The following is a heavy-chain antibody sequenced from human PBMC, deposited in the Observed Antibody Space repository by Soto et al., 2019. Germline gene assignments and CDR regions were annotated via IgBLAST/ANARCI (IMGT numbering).Heavy chain of an antibody. CDR2: INAGNGNT. Sequence: VASVKVSCKASGYTFTSYAMHWVRQAPGQRLEWMGWINAGNGNTKYSQKFQGRVTITRDTSASTAYMELSSLRSEDTAVYYCARGRAADPYYYYYYYMDVWGKGTTVTVSS. V-gene: IGHV1-3*01. J-gene: IGHJ6*03. D-gene: IGHD6-13*01. CDR3: ARGRAADPYYYYYYYMDV. CDR1: GYTFTSYA.